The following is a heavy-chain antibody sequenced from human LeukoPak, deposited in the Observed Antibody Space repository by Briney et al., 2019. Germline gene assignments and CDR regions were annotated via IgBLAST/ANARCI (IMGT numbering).Heavy chain of an antibody. J-gene: IGHJ4*02. CDR1: GYTFTGYY. D-gene: IGHD3-22*01. Sequence: ASVKVSCKAFGYTFTGYYMHWVRQAPGQGLEWMGWINPNSGGTNYAQKFQGRVTMTRDRSISTAYMELSRLRSDDTAVYYCARVNYYDSSGYKLWGQGTLVTVSS. V-gene: IGHV1-2*02. CDR3: ARVNYYDSSGYKL. CDR2: INPNSGGT.